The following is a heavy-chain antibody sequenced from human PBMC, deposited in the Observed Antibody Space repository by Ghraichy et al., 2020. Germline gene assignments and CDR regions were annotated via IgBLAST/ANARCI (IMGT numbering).Heavy chain of an antibody. CDR1: GGSFSGYY. J-gene: IGHJ6*02. V-gene: IGHV4-34*01. D-gene: IGHD2-2*01. CDR2: INHSGST. CDR3: AGGLAGYCSTISCSGSDYFYGMDV. Sequence: ESLNISCAVYGGSFSGYYWSWIRQPPGKGLEWIGEINHSGSTNYNPSLKSRVTISVDTSKNQFSLKLSSVTAADTAVYYCAGGLAGYCSTISCSGSDYFYGMDVWGQGTTVTVSS.